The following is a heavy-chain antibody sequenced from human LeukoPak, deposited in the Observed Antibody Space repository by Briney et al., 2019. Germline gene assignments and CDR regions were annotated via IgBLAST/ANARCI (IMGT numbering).Heavy chain of an antibody. Sequence: SETLSLTCTVSGGSISSYYWSWIRQPPGKGLEWIGYIYYSGSTNYNPSLKSRVTISVDTSKNQFSLKLSSVTAADTAVYYCARADGRSEGYWGQGTLVTVSS. CDR1: GGSISSYY. V-gene: IGHV4-59*08. CDR3: ARADGRSEGY. J-gene: IGHJ4*02. CDR2: IYYSGST.